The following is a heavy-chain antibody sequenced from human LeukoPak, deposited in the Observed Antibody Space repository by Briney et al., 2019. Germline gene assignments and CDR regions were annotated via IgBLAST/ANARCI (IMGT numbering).Heavy chain of an antibody. Sequence: GGSLRLSCAASGFTFSSYAMSWARQAPGKGLEWVSAISGSGGSTYYADSVKGRFTISRDNSKNTLYLQMNTLRAEDTALYYCAKDPFSCRSSGCHGIDYWGQGTLVTVSS. V-gene: IGHV3-23*01. CDR1: GFTFSSYA. J-gene: IGHJ4*02. D-gene: IGHD6-19*01. CDR3: AKDPFSCRSSGCHGIDY. CDR2: ISGSGGST.